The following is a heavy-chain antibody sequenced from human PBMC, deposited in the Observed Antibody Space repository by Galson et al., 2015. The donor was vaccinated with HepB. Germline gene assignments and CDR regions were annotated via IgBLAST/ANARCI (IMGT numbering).Heavy chain of an antibody. V-gene: IGHV3-23*01. CDR3: AKYVVAATTFSSYYGMDV. Sequence: SLRLSCAASGFTFSSYAMSWVRQAPGKGLEWVSAISGSGGSTYYADSVKGRFTISRDNSKNTLYLQMNSLRAEDTAVYYCAKYVVAATTFSSYYGMDVWGPGTTVTVSS. J-gene: IGHJ6*02. CDR1: GFTFSSYA. CDR2: ISGSGGST. D-gene: IGHD2-15*01.